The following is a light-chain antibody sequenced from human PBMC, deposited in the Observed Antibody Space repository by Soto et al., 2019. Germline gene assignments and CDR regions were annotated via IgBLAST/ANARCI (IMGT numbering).Light chain of an antibody. V-gene: IGKV3-15*01. J-gene: IGKJ1*01. Sequence: EKVMTQSPGSLSVSPGERAALSCRASQSVGSNLAWYQRKPGQAPRLLIYGASTRATGIPSRFSGSGSGTEFTLPISNLQSEDFAVYSGQQYYDWPWTFGQGTTVEIK. CDR3: QQYYDWPWT. CDR2: GAS. CDR1: QSVGSN.